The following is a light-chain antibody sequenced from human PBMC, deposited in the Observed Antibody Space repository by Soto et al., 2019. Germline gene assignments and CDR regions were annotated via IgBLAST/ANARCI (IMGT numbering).Light chain of an antibody. J-gene: IGLJ2*01. V-gene: IGLV2-14*01. Sequence: QSALTQPASVSGSPGQSISISCTGTSSDVGIYDYVSWYQHHPGKAPKLIIYEVTNRPSGVSNRFSGSKSGNTASLTISGLQAEDEADYYCSSFSSDSTPLVFGGGTKVTVL. CDR3: SSFSSDSTPLV. CDR2: EVT. CDR1: SSDVGIYDY.